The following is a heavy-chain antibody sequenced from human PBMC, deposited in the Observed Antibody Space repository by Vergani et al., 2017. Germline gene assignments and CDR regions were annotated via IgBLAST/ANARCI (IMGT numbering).Heavy chain of an antibody. Sequence: QVQLQESGPGLVKPSETLSLTCTVSGGSISSYYWSLIRQPPGKGLEWIGYIYYSGSTNYNPSLKSRVTISVDTSKNQFSLKLSSVTAADTAVYYCARLSCSRDFWSGYLPRYYYYGMDVWGQGTTVTVSS. J-gene: IGHJ6*02. V-gene: IGHV4-59*08. CDR1: GGSISSYY. CDR2: IYYSGST. D-gene: IGHD3-3*01. CDR3: ARLSCSRDFWSGYLPRYYYYGMDV.